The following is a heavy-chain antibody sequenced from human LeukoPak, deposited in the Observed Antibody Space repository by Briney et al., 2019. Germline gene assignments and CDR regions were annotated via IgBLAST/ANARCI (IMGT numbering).Heavy chain of an antibody. CDR3: ARKPRQYYYDSSRPFDY. V-gene: IGHV4-61*02. J-gene: IGHJ4*02. D-gene: IGHD3-22*01. Sequence: SETLSLTCTVSGGSISSGSYYWSWIRQPAGKGLEWIGRIYTSGSTNYNPSLKSRVTISVDTSKNQFSLKLSSVTAADTAVYYCARKPRQYYYDSSRPFDYWGQGTLVTVSS. CDR2: IYTSGST. CDR1: GGSISSGSYY.